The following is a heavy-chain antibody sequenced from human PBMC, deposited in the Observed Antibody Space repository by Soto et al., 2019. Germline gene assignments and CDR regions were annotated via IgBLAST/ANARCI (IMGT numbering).Heavy chain of an antibody. V-gene: IGHV3-11*06. CDR3: ARPGIAAAGTGAFDI. J-gene: IGHJ3*02. CDR2: ISSSSSYT. CDR1: GFTFSDYY. Sequence: GGSLRLSCTASGFTFSDYYMSWIRQAPGKGLEWVSYISSSSSYTNYADSVKGRFTISRDNAKNSLYLQMNSLGAEDTAVYYCARPGIAAAGTGAFDIWGQGTVVTVSS. D-gene: IGHD6-13*01.